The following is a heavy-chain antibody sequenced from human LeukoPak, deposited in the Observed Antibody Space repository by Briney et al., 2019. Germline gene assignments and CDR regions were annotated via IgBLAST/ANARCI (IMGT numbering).Heavy chain of an antibody. CDR3: AKDRGGDYDDYYYGMDV. Sequence: QAGGSLRLSCAASGFTFSSYGMHWVRQAPGKGLEWVAVISYDGSNKYYADSVKGRFTISRDNSKNTLYLQMNSLRAEDTAVYYCAKDRGGDYDDYYYGMDVWGQGTTVTVSS. CDR2: ISYDGSNK. J-gene: IGHJ6*02. D-gene: IGHD4-17*01. CDR1: GFTFSSYG. V-gene: IGHV3-30*18.